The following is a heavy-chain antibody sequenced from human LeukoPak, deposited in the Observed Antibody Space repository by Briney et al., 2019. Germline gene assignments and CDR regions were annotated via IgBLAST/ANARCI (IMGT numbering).Heavy chain of an antibody. V-gene: IGHV7-4-1*02. CDR3: ARARAHYYYYGMDV. Sequence: ASVKVSCKASGYTFTSYAMNWVRQAPGQGLEWMGWISTNTGNPTYAQGFTGRFVFSLDTSVSTAYLQISSLKAEDTAVYYCARARAHYYYYGMDVWGQGTTVTVSS. J-gene: IGHJ6*02. CDR2: ISTNTGNP. CDR1: GYTFTSYA.